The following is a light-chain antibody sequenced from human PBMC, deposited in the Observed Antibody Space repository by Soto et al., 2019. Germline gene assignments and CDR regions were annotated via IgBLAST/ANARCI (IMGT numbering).Light chain of an antibody. V-gene: IGKV1-9*01. J-gene: IGKJ4*01. Sequence: DIQLTQSPFFLSASVGDRVTITCRASQDIGSYLAWYQHKPGQAPKLLIHATSTLQTGVPSRFSGSGSGTEFTLTINSLQPEDFATYYCQQVNSYPLTFGGGTKVEIK. CDR3: QQVNSYPLT. CDR2: ATS. CDR1: QDIGSY.